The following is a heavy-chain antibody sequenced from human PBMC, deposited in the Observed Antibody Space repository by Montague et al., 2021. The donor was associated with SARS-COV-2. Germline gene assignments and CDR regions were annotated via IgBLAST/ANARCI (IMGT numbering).Heavy chain of an antibody. D-gene: IGHD6-13*01. Sequence: SPRLSCAASGFTFSSYSMNWVRQAPGKGLEWVSSISSSSSYIYYADSVKGRFTISRDNAKNSLYLQMNSLRAEDTAVYYCARPRWDAFDIWGQGTMVTVSS. CDR2: ISSSSSYI. V-gene: IGHV3-21*01. J-gene: IGHJ3*02. CDR3: ARPRWDAFDI. CDR1: GFTFSSYS.